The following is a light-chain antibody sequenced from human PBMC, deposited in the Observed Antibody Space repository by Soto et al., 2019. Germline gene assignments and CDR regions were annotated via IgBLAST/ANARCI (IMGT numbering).Light chain of an antibody. J-gene: IGLJ3*02. V-gene: IGLV1-40*01. CDR2: GNS. CDR3: QSYDSSLSGV. CDR1: SSNIGAGYD. Sequence: QSVLTQPPSVSGAPGQRVTISCTGSSSNIGAGYDVHWYQQLPGTAPKLLIYGNSNRPSGVPDRFSGSKSGTSASLAITGLQSEDEADHYCQSYDSSLSGVFGGGTKVTAL.